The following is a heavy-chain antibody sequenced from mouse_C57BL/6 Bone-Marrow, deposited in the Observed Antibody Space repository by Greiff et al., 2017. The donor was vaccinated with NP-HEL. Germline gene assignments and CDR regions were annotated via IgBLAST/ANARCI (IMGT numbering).Heavy chain of an antibody. D-gene: IGHD3-2*02. CDR1: GYTFTSYW. CDR2: INPNNGGT. J-gene: IGHJ2*01. Sequence: QVPLQQPGTELVKPGASVKLSCKASGYTFTSYWMHWLKPRPGQGLEWIGNINPNNGGTNDNEKFKTKATLTVDKSSSTAYMQLSSLTSEDSAVYYCARDSGYAFDYWGQGTTLTVSS. CDR3: ARDSGYAFDY. V-gene: IGHV1-53*01.